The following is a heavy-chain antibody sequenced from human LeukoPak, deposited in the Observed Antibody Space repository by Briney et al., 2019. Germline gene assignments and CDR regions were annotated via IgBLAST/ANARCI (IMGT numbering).Heavy chain of an antibody. V-gene: IGHV1-46*01. D-gene: IGHD6-19*01. J-gene: IGHJ4*02. CDR2: INPSGSST. CDR1: GYSFTSHY. CDR3: ARDRGSEFDY. Sequence: ASVKVSCKASGYSFTSHYMHWVRQAPGQGLEWMGLINPSGSSTLYAQKFQGRVTMTRDMSTSTVYMELSSLRSEDTAVYYCARDRGSEFDYWGQGTLVTVSS.